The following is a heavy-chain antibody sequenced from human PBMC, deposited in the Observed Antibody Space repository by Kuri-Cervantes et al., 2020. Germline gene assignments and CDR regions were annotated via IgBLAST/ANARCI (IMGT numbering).Heavy chain of an antibody. J-gene: IGHJ5*02. V-gene: IGHV4-61*10. D-gene: IGHD3-10*01. CDR1: GYAVNSGSNY. CDR2: IYYSGIT. Sequence: SETLSLTCTVSGYAVNSGSNYGSWIRQPAGKGLGWIGYIYYSGITDYNPSLQSRVTLSRDTSTNQFFMKVKSVPAAHTAVYYCARTTIVYGSGTPFAPWGQGTLVTVSS. CDR3: ARTTIVYGSGTPFAP.